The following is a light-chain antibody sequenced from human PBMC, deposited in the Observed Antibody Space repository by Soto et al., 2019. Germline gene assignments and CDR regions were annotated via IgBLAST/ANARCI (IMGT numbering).Light chain of an antibody. V-gene: IGKV3-15*01. CDR1: QSVSSK. CDR3: QQYNNWPGT. CDR2: GAS. J-gene: IGKJ1*01. Sequence: EIVMTQSPATLSVSPGERATLSCRASQSVSSKLAWYQQKPGQAPRLLFYGASTGATGIPARFSGSGSETEFTLSISSLQSEDFAVYYCQQYNNWPGTFGPGTKVDIK.